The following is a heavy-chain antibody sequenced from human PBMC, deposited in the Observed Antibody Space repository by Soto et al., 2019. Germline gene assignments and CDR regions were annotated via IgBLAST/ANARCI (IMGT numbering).Heavy chain of an antibody. J-gene: IGHJ6*02. Sequence: ASVKVSCKASGYTFTGYYMHWVRQAPGQGLEWMGWINPNSGGTNYAQKFQGRVTMTRDTSISTAYMELSRLRSDDTAVYYCARVVATSPTTPFYYYYGMDVWGQGTTVTVPS. V-gene: IGHV1-2*02. CDR2: INPNSGGT. D-gene: IGHD5-12*01. CDR1: GYTFTGYY. CDR3: ARVVATSPTTPFYYYYGMDV.